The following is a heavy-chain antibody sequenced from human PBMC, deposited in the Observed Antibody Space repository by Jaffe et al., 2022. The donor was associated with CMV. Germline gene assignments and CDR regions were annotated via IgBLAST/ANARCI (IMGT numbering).Heavy chain of an antibody. CDR3: TSLGPSTYYYYMDV. V-gene: IGHV3-49*04. D-gene: IGHD4-4*01. CDR1: GFTFGDYA. CDR2: IRSKAYGGTT. Sequence: EVQLVESGGGLVQPGRSLRLSCTASGFTFGDYAMSWVRQAPGKGLEWVGFIRSKAYGGTTEYAASVKGRFTISRDDSKSIAYLQMNSLKTEDTAVYYCTSLGPSTYYYYMDVWGKGTTVTVSS. J-gene: IGHJ6*03.